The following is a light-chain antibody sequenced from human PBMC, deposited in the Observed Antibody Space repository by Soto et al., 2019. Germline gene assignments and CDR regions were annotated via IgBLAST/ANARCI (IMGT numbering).Light chain of an antibody. CDR2: SNN. V-gene: IGLV1-44*01. Sequence: QSVLTQPPSVSGTPGQRVTISASGSRSNIGSNNVYWYQQLPGTAPKLLIYSNNQRPSGVPDRFSGSKSGTSASLAISGLQSEDEADYYCAAWDDILNGVYVFGPGTKVTVL. CDR3: AAWDDILNGVYV. J-gene: IGLJ1*01. CDR1: RSNIGSNN.